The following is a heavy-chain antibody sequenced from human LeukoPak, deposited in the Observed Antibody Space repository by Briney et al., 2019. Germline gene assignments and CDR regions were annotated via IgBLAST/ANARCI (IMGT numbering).Heavy chain of an antibody. Sequence: PGGFLRLSCAASGFTFSSYEMNWVRQAPGKGLEWVSYISNSGSTIYHADSVKGRFTISRDNAKNSLYLQMNSLRAEDTAVYYCARDWGGGTHDYWGQGTLVTVSS. CDR2: ISNSGSTI. D-gene: IGHD3-10*01. CDR3: ARDWGGGTHDY. J-gene: IGHJ4*02. V-gene: IGHV3-48*03. CDR1: GFTFSSYE.